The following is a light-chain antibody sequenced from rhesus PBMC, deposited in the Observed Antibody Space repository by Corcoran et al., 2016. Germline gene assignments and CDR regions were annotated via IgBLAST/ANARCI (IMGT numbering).Light chain of an antibody. CDR2: GAS. V-gene: IGKV3-31*02. CDR3: QETSNLFT. Sequence: EIVMTQSPATLSLSPGETATISCRTSQSVSSYLAWYQQKPGQAPRLLIYGASSRATGIPDRFSGSGAGTDFTPTISSLEPEDFAVYYCQETSNLFTFGPGTKLDIK. J-gene: IGKJ3*01. CDR1: QSVSSY.